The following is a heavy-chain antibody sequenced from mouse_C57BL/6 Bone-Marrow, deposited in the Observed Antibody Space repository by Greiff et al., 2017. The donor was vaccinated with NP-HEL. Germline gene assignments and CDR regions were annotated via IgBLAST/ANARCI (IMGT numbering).Heavy chain of an antibody. J-gene: IGHJ3*01. CDR2: IYPGDGDT. CDR3: AQKGDYYGSSVAY. Sequence: QVQLQQSGPELVKPGASVKISCKASGYAFSSSGMNWVKQRPGQGLEWIGRIYPGDGDTNYNGKFKGKATLTADKSSSTAYMQLRRLTAEDSAVYFCAQKGDYYGSSVAYRGQGTLVTVSA. D-gene: IGHD1-1*01. V-gene: IGHV1-82*01. CDR1: GYAFSSSG.